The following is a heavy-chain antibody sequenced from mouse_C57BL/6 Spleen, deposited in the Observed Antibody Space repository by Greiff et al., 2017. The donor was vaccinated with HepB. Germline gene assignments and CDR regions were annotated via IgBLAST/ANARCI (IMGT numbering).Heavy chain of an antibody. CDR1: GYAFSSSW. V-gene: IGHV1-82*01. CDR2: IYPGDGDT. CDR3: AREDYYYGSLFDY. Sequence: QVQLKQSGPELVKPGASVKISCKASGYAFSSSWMNWVKQRPGKGLEWIGRIYPGDGDTNYNGKFKGKATLTADKSSSTAYMQLSSLTSEDSAVYFCAREDYYYGSLFDYWGQGTTLTVSS. J-gene: IGHJ2*01. D-gene: IGHD1-1*01.